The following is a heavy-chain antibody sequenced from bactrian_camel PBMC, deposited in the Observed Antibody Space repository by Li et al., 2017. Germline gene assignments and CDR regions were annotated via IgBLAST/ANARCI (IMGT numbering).Heavy chain of an antibody. Sequence: HVQLVESGGGSVQAGGSLRLSCAASGYITSRYCIGWFRQAPGKEREGVAAIDSDGIASYADSVKGRFTISLDNAKNTLYLQMNSQKPEDTAMYYCAKEGVVPGIYGMEYWGKGTQVTVS. J-gene: IGHJ7*01. CDR2: IDSDGIA. D-gene: IGHD7*01. V-gene: IGHV3S53*01. CDR1: GYITSRYC.